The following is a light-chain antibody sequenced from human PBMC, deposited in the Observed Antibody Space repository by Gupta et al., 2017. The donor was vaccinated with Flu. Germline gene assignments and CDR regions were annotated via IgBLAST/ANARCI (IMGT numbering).Light chain of an antibody. CDR1: QSIDDW. CDR3: QQYRSYRT. J-gene: IGKJ1*01. CDR2: KAS. V-gene: IGKV1-5*03. Sequence: DIQMTQSPSTLSASVGDRVTITCRASQSIDDWLAWYQQKPGKAPKLLIYKASMLENGVPSRFSGSGSGTRFTLTINSLQADDFAAYCCQQYRSYRTFGQGTKVEIK.